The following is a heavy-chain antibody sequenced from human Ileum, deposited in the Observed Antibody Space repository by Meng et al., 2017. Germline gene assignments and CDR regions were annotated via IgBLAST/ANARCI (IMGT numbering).Heavy chain of an antibody. J-gene: IGHJ4*02. V-gene: IGHV3-23*01. D-gene: IGHD1-26*01. Sequence: GESLKISCAASGFTFSNYAMTWVRQAPGKGLEWVSAISGNGDGPKYAGSVEGRFTISRDNSKNTLYLHMNSLRAEDKAIYYCAKYVGGSSKAYDNWGQGTLVTVSS. CDR2: ISGNGDGP. CDR3: AKYVGGSSKAYDN. CDR1: GFTFSNYA.